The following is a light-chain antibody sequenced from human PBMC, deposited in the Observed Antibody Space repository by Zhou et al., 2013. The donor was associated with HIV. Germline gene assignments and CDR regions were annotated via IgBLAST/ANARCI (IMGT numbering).Light chain of an antibody. CDR2: APS. J-gene: IGKJ1*01. V-gene: IGKV1-9*01. Sequence: DIQLSQSPSLLSASVGDRVVITCRASQGISSFLAWYQQKPGKAPKLLIYAPSSLQSGVPSRFSGSGSGTDFTLTISSLQPADFATYYCQQANSFPPTFGQGTKVEIK. CDR3: QQANSFPPT. CDR1: QGISSF.